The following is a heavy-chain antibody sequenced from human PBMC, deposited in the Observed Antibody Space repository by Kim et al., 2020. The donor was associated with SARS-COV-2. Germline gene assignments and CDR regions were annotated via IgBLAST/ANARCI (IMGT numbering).Heavy chain of an antibody. CDR3: ARVYSSSWYVGAASN. V-gene: IGHV3-11*05. CDR1: GFTFSDYY. Sequence: GGSLRLSCAASGFTFSDYYMSWIRQDPGKGLEWVSYISGSSTNTNYADSVKGRFTISRDNGKNSLYLQMKSLRAEDTAVYYCARVYSSSWYVGAASNWG. D-gene: IGHD6-13*01. CDR2: ISGSSTNT. J-gene: IGHJ1*01.